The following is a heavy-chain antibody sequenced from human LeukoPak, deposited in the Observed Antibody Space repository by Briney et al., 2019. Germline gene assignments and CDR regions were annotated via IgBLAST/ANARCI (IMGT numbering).Heavy chain of an antibody. CDR2: INPNSGGT. CDR1: GYTFTGYY. V-gene: IGHV1-2*02. J-gene: IGHJ6*03. Sequence: GASVKLSCKASGYTFTGYYMHWVRQAPGQGLEWMGWINPNSGGTNYAQKFQGRGTMTRDTSISTAYMDLSRLRSEDTAVYYCARDVPSDYYYCYYMAVWGKGTTVTVSS. CDR3: ARDVPSDYYYCYYMAV. D-gene: IGHD2-2*01.